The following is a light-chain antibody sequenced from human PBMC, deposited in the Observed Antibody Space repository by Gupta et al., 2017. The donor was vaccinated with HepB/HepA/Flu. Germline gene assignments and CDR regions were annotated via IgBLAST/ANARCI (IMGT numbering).Light chain of an antibody. CDR3: CSHKAGLNWV. J-gene: IGLJ3*02. Sequence: QSALTQPASVSGSPGQSITISSTGTNNDIAVSNYVSWYQQHPGRAPNVIIFDVSNRPSGVSYRFSGSKSGNTASLTISGLQAEDEADYFCCSHKAGLNWVFGGGTKVTVL. CDR1: NNDIAVSNY. V-gene: IGLV2-14*03. CDR2: DVS.